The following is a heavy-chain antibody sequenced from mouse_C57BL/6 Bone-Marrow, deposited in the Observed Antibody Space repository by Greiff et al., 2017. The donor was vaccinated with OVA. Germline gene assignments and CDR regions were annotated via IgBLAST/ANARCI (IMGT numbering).Heavy chain of an antibody. V-gene: IGHV2-2*01. CDR3: ARMVTPHYYAMDY. CDR1: GFSLTSYG. J-gene: IGHJ4*01. D-gene: IGHD2-2*01. Sequence: QVHVKQSGPGLVQPSQSLSITCTVSGFSLTSYGVHWVRQSPGKGLEWLGVIWSGGSTDYNAAFISRLSISKNNSKSQVFFKMNSLQADDTAIYYCARMVTPHYYAMDYWGQGTSVTVSS. CDR2: IWSGGST.